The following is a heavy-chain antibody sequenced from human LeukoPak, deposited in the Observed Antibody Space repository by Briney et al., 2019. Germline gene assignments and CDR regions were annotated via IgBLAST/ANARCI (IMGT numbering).Heavy chain of an antibody. Sequence: GGSLRLSCAASGFTFSSYNMNWVRQAPGKGLEWVSSISSSSVYIYYAGSVKGRFIISRDNAKNSLYLQMNSLRAEDTAVYYCATKLGQQLDALGYWGQGTLVAVSS. V-gene: IGHV3-21*01. CDR1: GFTFSSYN. J-gene: IGHJ4*02. CDR3: ATKLGQQLDALGY. CDR2: ISSSSVYI. D-gene: IGHD6-13*01.